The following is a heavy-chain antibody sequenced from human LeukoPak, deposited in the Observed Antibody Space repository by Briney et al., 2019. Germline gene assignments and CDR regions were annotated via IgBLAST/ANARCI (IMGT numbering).Heavy chain of an antibody. CDR3: ARSVVTLYWYFDL. D-gene: IGHD4-23*01. J-gene: IGHJ2*01. V-gene: IGHV4-59*01. CDR1: GGSISGYY. CDR2: IYYSGST. Sequence: SETLSLTCTVSGGSISGYYYNWIRQPPGRGLEWIGYIYYSGSTNYNPSLKSRVTISLDTSKNQFSLKLSSVTTADTAVYYCARSVVTLYWYFDLWGRGTLVTVSS.